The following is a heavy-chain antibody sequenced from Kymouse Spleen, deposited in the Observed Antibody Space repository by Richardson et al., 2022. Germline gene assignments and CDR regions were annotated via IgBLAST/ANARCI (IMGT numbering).Heavy chain of an antibody. J-gene: IGHJ6*02. CDR3: AKDIRRIAARPGDYYYGMDV. V-gene: IGHV3-9*01. Sequence: EVQLVESGGGLVQPGRSLRLSCAASGFTFDDYAMHWVRQAPGKGLEWVSGISWNSGSIGYADSVKGRFTISRDNAKNSLYLQMNSLRAEDTALYYCAKDIRRIAARPGDYYYGMDVWGQGTTVTVSS. D-gene: IGHD6-6*01. CDR1: GFTFDDYA. CDR2: ISWNSGSI.